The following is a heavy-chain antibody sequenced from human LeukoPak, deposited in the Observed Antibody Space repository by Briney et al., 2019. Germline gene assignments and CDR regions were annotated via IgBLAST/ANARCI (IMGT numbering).Heavy chain of an antibody. CDR3: ARDLGSSWYYFGYFDY. Sequence: PGGSLRLSCAASGFTFSSYSMNWVRQAPGKGLEWVSYISSSSSTIYYADSVKGRFTISRDNAKNSLYLQMNSLRAEDTAVYYCARDLGSSWYYFGYFDYWGQGTLVTVSS. D-gene: IGHD6-13*01. CDR1: GFTFSSYS. CDR2: ISSSSSTI. V-gene: IGHV3-48*04. J-gene: IGHJ4*02.